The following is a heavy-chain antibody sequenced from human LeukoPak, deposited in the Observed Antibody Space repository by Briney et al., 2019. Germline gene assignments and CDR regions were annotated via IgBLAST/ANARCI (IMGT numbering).Heavy chain of an antibody. CDR2: IYPGDSDT. J-gene: IGHJ3*02. CDR1: GYSSTSYW. V-gene: IGHV5-51*01. CDR3: ARWEMATSPLDAFDI. D-gene: IGHD5-24*01. Sequence: GESLKISCKGSGYSSTSYWIGWVRQMPGKGLEWMGIIYPGDSDTRYSPSFQGQVTISADKSISTAYLQWSSLKASDTAMYYCARWEMATSPLDAFDIWGQGTMVTVSS.